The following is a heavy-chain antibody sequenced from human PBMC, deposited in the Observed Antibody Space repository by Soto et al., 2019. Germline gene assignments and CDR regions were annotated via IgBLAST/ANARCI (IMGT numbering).Heavy chain of an antibody. J-gene: IGHJ6*02. Sequence: PXGSLILSCAAAGFTFSSYGMHWVRQAPGRGLEWVAVISYDGSNKYYADSVKGRFTISRDNSKNTLYLKMNSLRAEDTAVYYCAKAEGRETNYYYYYGKDVWGQGTTVTVSS. V-gene: IGHV3-30*18. CDR1: GFTFSSYG. CDR2: ISYDGSNK. CDR3: AKAEGRETNYYYYYGKDV.